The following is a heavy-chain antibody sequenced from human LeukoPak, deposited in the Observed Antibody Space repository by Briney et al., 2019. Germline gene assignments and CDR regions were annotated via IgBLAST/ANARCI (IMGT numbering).Heavy chain of an antibody. CDR2: IYTSGST. J-gene: IGHJ4*02. V-gene: IGHV4-4*07. Sequence: PSETLSLTCTVSGDSISGYYWSWIRQPAGKGLEWIGRIYTSGSTKYNPSFRGRVTMSLDTSKNQFSLRLSSVTAADTAIYYCAKYKFGSDYFSNWGQGTLVTVSS. CDR1: GDSISGYY. D-gene: IGHD2/OR15-2a*01. CDR3: AKYKFGSDYFSN.